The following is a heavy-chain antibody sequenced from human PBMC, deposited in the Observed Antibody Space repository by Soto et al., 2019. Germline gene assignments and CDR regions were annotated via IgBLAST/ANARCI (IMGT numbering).Heavy chain of an antibody. CDR2: ISAYNGNT. J-gene: IGHJ4*02. Sequence: ASVKVSCTASGYTFTSYGISWVRQAPGQGLEWMGWISAYNGNTNYAQKLQGRVTMTTDTSTSTAYMELRSLRSDDTAVYYCVLRFLEWSNRRAYYFDYWGQGTLVTVSS. V-gene: IGHV1-18*01. CDR1: GYTFTSYG. D-gene: IGHD3-3*01. CDR3: VLRFLEWSNRRAYYFDY.